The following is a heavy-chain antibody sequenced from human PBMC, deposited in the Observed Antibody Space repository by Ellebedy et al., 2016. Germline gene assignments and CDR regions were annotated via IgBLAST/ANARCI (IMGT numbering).Heavy chain of an antibody. CDR3: ARGSKYQLLGSFQH. D-gene: IGHD2-2*01. CDR2: IYYSGST. J-gene: IGHJ1*01. Sequence: LRLXXAVYGGSLSGYFWSWIRQHPGKGLEWIGYIYYSGSTYSNPSLKSRVTISVDTSKNQFSLRLSSVTAADTAVYYCARGSKYQLLGSFQHWGQGTLVTVSS. V-gene: IGHV4-31*11. CDR1: GGSLSGYF.